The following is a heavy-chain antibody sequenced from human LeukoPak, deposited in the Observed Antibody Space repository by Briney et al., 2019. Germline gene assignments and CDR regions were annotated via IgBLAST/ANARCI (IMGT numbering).Heavy chain of an antibody. D-gene: IGHD3-10*01. Sequence: GRSLRLSCAASGFTFSSYAMHWVRQAPGKGLEWAAVISYDGSNKYYADSVKGRFTISRDNSKNTLYLQMNSLRAEDTAVYYCASDMVRGVITFNFDYWGQGTLVTVSS. CDR3: ASDMVRGVITFNFDY. CDR2: ISYDGSNK. CDR1: GFTFSSYA. V-gene: IGHV3-30*04. J-gene: IGHJ4*02.